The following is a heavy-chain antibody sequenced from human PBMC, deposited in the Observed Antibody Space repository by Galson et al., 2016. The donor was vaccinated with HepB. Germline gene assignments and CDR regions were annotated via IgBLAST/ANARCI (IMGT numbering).Heavy chain of an antibody. V-gene: IGHV3-74*01. CDR1: GFTFSSYW. CDR2: IRND. Sequence: SLRLSCAASGFTFSSYWIHWVRQAPGKGLEWVSRIRNDETTSVIGRFTISRDNAKNTLYLEMNSLRAEDTAVYYCARDGGLGTPFDCWGQGTLVTVSP. J-gene: IGHJ4*02. D-gene: IGHD1-7*01. CDR3: ARDGGLGTPFDC.